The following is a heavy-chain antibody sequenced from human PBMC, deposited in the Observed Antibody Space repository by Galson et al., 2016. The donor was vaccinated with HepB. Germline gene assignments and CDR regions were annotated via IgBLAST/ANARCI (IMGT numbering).Heavy chain of an antibody. Sequence: SLRLSCAASGFSFSSYAMSWVRQAPGKGLAWVSGITSGGTTYYADSVKGRFTNSRDNSKNILFLQMKSLGDEDTAVYYCAKRPYSYGWHYGMDVWGQGTTVTVSS. J-gene: IGHJ6*02. CDR3: AKRPYSYGWHYGMDV. D-gene: IGHD5-18*01. CDR2: ITSGGTT. CDR1: GFSFSSYA. V-gene: IGHV3-23*01.